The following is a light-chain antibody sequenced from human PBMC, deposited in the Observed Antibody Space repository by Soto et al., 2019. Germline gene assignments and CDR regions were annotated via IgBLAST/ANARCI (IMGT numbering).Light chain of an antibody. CDR3: SSYSSSYTPV. CDR2: EVN. Sequence: QSALTQPASVSGSPGQSITISCTGTSSDVGGYNYVSWYQQHPGKAPKLMIYEVNIRPSGVSNRFSGSKSGNTASLTISGLQAEDEADYYCSSYSSSYTPVFGGGTKLTVL. V-gene: IGLV2-14*01. J-gene: IGLJ3*02. CDR1: SSDVGGYNY.